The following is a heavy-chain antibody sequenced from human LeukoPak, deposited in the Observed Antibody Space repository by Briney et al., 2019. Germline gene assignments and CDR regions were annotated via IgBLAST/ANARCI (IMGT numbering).Heavy chain of an antibody. V-gene: IGHV4-61*01. J-gene: IGHJ4*02. CDR2: IYYSGRT. CDR3: ARGQKYRNGYTVTELGSGYFDY. Sequence: PSETLSLTCTVSGVSIRSGSYYWSWLRQPPGTGLEWIGYIYYSGRTNYNPSLKSRVTISVDTSKNQFSLTLSSVTAADTAVYYCARGQKYRNGYTVTELGSGYFDYWGQGTLVTVSS. D-gene: IGHD5-18*01. CDR1: GVSIRSGSYY.